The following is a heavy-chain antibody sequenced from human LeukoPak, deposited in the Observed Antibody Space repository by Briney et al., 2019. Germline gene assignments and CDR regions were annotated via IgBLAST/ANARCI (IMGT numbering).Heavy chain of an antibody. Sequence: SETLSLTCAVYGGSFSGYYWSWIRQPPGKGLEWIGEINHRGSTKYNTSLKSRVTISVDTSKNQFSLKLSSVTAADTAVYYCARRVGRWFGERAYYYNYMDVWGKGTTVTISS. CDR3: ARRVGRWFGERAYYYNYMDV. J-gene: IGHJ6*03. CDR2: INHRGST. CDR1: GGSFSGYY. D-gene: IGHD3-10*01. V-gene: IGHV4-34*01.